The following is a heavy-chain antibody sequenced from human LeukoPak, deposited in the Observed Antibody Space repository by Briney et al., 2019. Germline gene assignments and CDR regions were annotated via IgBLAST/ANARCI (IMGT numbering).Heavy chain of an antibody. CDR1: GGSISSYY. Sequence: SETLSLTCTVSGGSISSYYWSWIRQPPGKGLEWIGNIYYTGSTNYNPSLKSRVTISVDTSKNQFSLKLSSVTAADTAVYYCARAFSSGWYPYSIGGLWFDYWGQGTQVTVSS. CDR3: ARAFSSGWYPYSIGGLWFDY. CDR2: IYYTGST. J-gene: IGHJ4*02. V-gene: IGHV4-59*01. D-gene: IGHD6-19*01.